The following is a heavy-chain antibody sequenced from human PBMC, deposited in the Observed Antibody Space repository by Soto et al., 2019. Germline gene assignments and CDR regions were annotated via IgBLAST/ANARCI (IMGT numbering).Heavy chain of an antibody. Sequence: QVQLQESGPGLLKPSQTLSLTCTVSGGSINSGGYYWTWISQHPGRGLESMGYIYYSGDTYYNPSLKSRLSISLDTSKNQFSLKLTSVTAADTAIYYCARFPSRAHYFAMDVWGHGTAVTVSS. J-gene: IGHJ6*02. CDR2: IYYSGDT. D-gene: IGHD2-2*01. CDR1: GGSINSGGYY. V-gene: IGHV4-31*03. CDR3: ARFPSRAHYFAMDV.